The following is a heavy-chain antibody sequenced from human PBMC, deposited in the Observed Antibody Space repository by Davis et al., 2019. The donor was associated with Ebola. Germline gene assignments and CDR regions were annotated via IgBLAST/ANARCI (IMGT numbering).Heavy chain of an antibody. Sequence: GESLKISCAASEFIFSSYSMNWVRQAPGKGLEWVSYISSRSSTIYYADSVKGRFAISRDNAKNSLYLQMDSLRDEDTAVYYCARDHMEWLSYNYYAMDVWGTGTTVTVSS. CDR2: ISSRSSTI. J-gene: IGHJ6*04. D-gene: IGHD3-3*01. CDR3: ARDHMEWLSYNYYAMDV. V-gene: IGHV3-48*02. CDR1: EFIFSSYS.